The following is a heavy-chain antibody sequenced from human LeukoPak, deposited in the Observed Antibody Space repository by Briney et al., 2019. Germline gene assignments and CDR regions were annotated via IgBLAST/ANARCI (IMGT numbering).Heavy chain of an antibody. CDR2: ISSSGSTI. CDR1: GFTFSSYE. CDR3: ARGATAVADAEYFQH. V-gene: IGHV3-48*03. D-gene: IGHD6-19*01. Sequence: GGSLRLSCAASGFTFSSYEMNWVRQAPGKGLEWVPCISSSGSTIYYADSVKGRFTISRDNAKNSLYLQMNSLRAEDTAVYYCARGATAVADAEYFQHWGQGTLVTVSS. J-gene: IGHJ1*01.